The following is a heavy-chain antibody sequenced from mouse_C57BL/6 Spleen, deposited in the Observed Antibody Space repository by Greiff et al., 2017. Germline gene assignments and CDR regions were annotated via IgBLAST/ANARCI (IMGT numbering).Heavy chain of an antibody. V-gene: IGHV2-6-1*01. D-gene: IGHD3-2*02. CDR2: IWRDGST. CDR3: ARHTAQGGCDY. Sequence: VKLMESGPGLVAPSQSLSITCTVSGFSLNSSGVHWVRQPPGKGLEWLVVIWRDGSTTYNSALKSRLSISKDNSKSQVYLQMNSLQTDDTAMYYCARHTAQGGCDYWGQGTTLTVSA. J-gene: IGHJ2*01. CDR1: GFSLNSSG.